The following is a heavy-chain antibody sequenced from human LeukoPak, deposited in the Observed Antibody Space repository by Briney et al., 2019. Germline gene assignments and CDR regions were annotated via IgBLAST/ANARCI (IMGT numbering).Heavy chain of an antibody. CDR1: GITFDDYS. D-gene: IGHD6-25*01. J-gene: IGHJ4*02. V-gene: IGHV3-9*01. CDR3: VKGNFYDSSGLPFDF. CDR2: ISWDSRVI. Sequence: GGSVRLSCAASGITFDDYSMRWVRQAPQKGLEWVSGISWDSRVIGYADSVKGRFTISRDNVKNSLYLQMNSLRADDTAFYYCVKGNFYDSSGLPFDFWGQGALVTVSS.